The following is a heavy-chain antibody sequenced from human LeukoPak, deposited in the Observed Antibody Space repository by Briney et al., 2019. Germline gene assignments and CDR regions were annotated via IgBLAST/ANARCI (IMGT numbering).Heavy chain of an antibody. Sequence: SETLSLTCTVSGGSISSGSYYWSWIRQPAGKGLEWIGRIYTSGSTNYNPSLKSRVTISVDTSKNQVSLKLSSVTAADTAVYYCARDGGEIVWGKGTTVTISS. CDR2: IYTSGST. D-gene: IGHD3-16*01. J-gene: IGHJ6*04. CDR1: GGSISSGSYY. V-gene: IGHV4-61*02. CDR3: ARDGGEIV.